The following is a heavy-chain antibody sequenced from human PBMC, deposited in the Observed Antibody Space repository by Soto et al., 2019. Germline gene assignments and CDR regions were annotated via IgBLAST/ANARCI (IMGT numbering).Heavy chain of an antibody. CDR2: FFYSGST. Sequence: QLQLQESGPGLVKPAETLSLTCKVSGGSISRSNHYWVWIRQSPGKGLEWIGSFFYSGSTFYNPSLKGRVSISVATSKNHFSLQLTSVTAAADTAVYYCARRMNYYDRRGNYVDGIDIWGQGTMVIVSS. J-gene: IGHJ3*02. CDR1: GGSISRSNHY. V-gene: IGHV4-39*01. CDR3: ARRMNYYDRRGNYVDGIDI. D-gene: IGHD3-22*01.